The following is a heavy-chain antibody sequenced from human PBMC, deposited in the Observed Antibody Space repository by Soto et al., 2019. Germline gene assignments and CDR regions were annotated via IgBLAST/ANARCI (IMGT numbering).Heavy chain of an antibody. D-gene: IGHD1-1*01. CDR2: IYYSGST. Sequence: SETLSLTCTVSGGSISSYYWSWIRQPPGKGLEWIGYIYYSGSTNYNPSLKSRVTISVDTSKNQFSLKLSSVTAADTAVYYCARDNWDPAWFDPWGQGTLATVSS. CDR1: GGSISSYY. CDR3: ARDNWDPAWFDP. J-gene: IGHJ5*02. V-gene: IGHV4-59*01.